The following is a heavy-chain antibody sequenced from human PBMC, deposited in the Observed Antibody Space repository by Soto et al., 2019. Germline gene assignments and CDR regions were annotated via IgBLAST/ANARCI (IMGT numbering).Heavy chain of an antibody. V-gene: IGHV3-48*01. CDR1: GFTFSNHV. D-gene: IGHD3-10*01. Sequence: EEQLVESGGGLVQPGGSLRLSCAASGFTFSNHVMNWVRQAPGRGLEWVSSINRDFNTYYAVSVKGRCTISRDNAKDSLYLQRNSLRADDTAVYYCVNGDYYVGQGTLVTVSS. J-gene: IGHJ4*02. CDR2: INRDFNT. CDR3: VNGDYY.